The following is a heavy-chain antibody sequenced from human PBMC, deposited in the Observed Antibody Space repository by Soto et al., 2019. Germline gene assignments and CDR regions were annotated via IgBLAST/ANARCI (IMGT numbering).Heavy chain of an antibody. CDR3: SSSGSHS. CDR2: IYYSGST. D-gene: IGHD3-10*01. CDR1: GGSISSSSYY. J-gene: IGHJ4*02. V-gene: IGHV4-39*01. Sequence: QLQLQESGPGLVKPSETLSLTCTVSGGSISSSSYYWGWIRQPPGKGLEWIGSIYYSGSTYYNPSLKGRVTISVDTSKNQFSLMLSSVTAADPAVYYCSSSGSHSWGQGTLVTVSS.